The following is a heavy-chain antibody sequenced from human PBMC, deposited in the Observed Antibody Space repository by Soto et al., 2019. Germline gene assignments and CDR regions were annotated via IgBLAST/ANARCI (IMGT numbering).Heavy chain of an antibody. J-gene: IGHJ2*01. CDR2: IIPIFGTA. CDR1: GGTFSKYA. CDR3: AQTLGLAVAGPGRFDL. V-gene: IGHV1-69*05. Sequence: QVQLVQSGTEVKKPGSSVKVSCKASGGTFSKYAISWVRQAPGQGLEWMGGIIPIFGTANYAQKFQGRVTITTEESTSTDYMELSSLRSEDTAVYYCAQTLGLAVAGPGRFDLWGRGTLVTVSS. D-gene: IGHD6-19*01.